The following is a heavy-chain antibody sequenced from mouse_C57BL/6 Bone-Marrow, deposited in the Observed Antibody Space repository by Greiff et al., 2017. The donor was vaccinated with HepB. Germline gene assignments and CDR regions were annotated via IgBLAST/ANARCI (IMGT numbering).Heavy chain of an antibody. J-gene: IGHJ3*01. CDR2: IDPSDSYI. D-gene: IGHD1-1*01. Sequence: VQLQQSGAEFVKPGASVKLSCKASGYTLPSYWMQWVKQRPGQGLEWIGEIDPSDSYINYNQKFKGKATLTVDTSSNTAYMQLSILTFEDSAVYYCARMASLLSWFAYWGQGTLVTVSA. CDR1: GYTLPSYW. CDR3: ARMASLLSWFAY. V-gene: IGHV1-50*01.